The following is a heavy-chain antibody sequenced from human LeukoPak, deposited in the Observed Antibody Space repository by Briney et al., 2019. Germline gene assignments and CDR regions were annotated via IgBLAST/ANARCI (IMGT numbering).Heavy chain of an antibody. V-gene: IGHV4-31*01. Sequence: PQSLSLTCTLSGDSLTSGGSCWSWIRQHPGKGLEWIGYIYYRGSTYNNPSLESLVTISVDTSKNQFSLKRSSVTAADTAVYYCARDDGDTGMAKGFDPWGQGTLVTVSS. CDR3: ARDDGDTGMAKGFDP. D-gene: IGHD5-18*01. CDR2: IYYRGST. J-gene: IGHJ5*02. CDR1: GDSLTSGGSC.